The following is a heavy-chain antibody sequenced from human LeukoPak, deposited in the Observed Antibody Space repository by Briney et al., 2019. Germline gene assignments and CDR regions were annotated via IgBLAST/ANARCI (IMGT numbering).Heavy chain of an antibody. CDR1: GFPFSSYW. CDR3: ARARRAFDY. Sequence: PGGSLRLSCAASGFPFSSYWMSWVRQAPGKGLEWVANIKQDGSEKYYVDSVKGRFTISRDNAKNSLYLQMNSLRAEDTAVYYCARARRAFDYWGQGTLVTVSS. D-gene: IGHD1-14*01. CDR2: IKQDGSEK. V-gene: IGHV3-7*01. J-gene: IGHJ4*02.